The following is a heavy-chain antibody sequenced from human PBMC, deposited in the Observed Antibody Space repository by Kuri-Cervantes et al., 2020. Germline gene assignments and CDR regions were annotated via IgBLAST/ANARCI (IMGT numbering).Heavy chain of an antibody. Sequence: GGSLRLSFAASGFTFSSYGMHWVRQAPGKGLEWVAVISYAGSNKYYADSVKGRFTVSRDNSKNTLYLQMNSLRAEDTAVYYCAREGSGGRTQVDYWGQGTLVTVSS. V-gene: IGHV3-30*03. CDR1: GFTFSSYG. CDR2: ISYAGSNK. D-gene: IGHD2-15*01. J-gene: IGHJ4*02. CDR3: AREGSGGRTQVDY.